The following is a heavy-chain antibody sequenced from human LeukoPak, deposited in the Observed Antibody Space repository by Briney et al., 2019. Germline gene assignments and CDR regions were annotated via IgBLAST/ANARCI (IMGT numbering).Heavy chain of an antibody. V-gene: IGHV1-2*02. J-gene: IGHJ4*02. CDR3: AREESSGYYLAKPLDY. CDR2: INPNSGGT. D-gene: IGHD3-22*01. Sequence: GASVKVSCKASGGTFSSYAISWVRQAAGQGLECMGWINPNSGGTNYAQKFQGRVTMTRDTSISTAYMELSRLRSDDTAVYYCAREESSGYYLAKPLDYWGQGTLVTVSS. CDR1: GGTFSSYA.